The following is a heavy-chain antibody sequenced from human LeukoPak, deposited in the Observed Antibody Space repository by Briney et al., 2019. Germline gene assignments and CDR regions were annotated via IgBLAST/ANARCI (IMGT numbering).Heavy chain of an antibody. J-gene: IGHJ3*02. Sequence: GGSLRLSCAASEFTFSSYSMNWVRQAPGKGLEWVSYITNSGNSKSYADSVKGRFTISRDNSKNTLHLQMNSLRAEDTAVYYCAKGLPPIGYYDSSGHNAFDIWGQGTMVTVSS. CDR3: AKGLPPIGYYDSSGHNAFDI. V-gene: IGHV3-48*01. D-gene: IGHD3-22*01. CDR1: EFTFSSYS. CDR2: ITNSGNSK.